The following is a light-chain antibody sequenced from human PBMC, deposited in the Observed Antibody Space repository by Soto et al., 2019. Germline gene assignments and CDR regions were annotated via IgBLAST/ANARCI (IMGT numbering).Light chain of an antibody. CDR3: VAWDDSLNGAV. Sequence: QSVLTQPPSVSGTPGQWVTISCSGSSSNIGSNAVNWYQQLPGTAPKLLVYTNNQRPSGVPDRFSGSKSGTSASLAISGLQSEDEADYYCVAWDDSLNGAVFGGGTQLTVL. CDR1: SSNIGSNA. J-gene: IGLJ7*01. CDR2: TNN. V-gene: IGLV1-44*01.